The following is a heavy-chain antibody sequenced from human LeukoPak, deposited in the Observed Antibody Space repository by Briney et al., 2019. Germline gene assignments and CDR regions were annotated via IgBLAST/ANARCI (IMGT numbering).Heavy chain of an antibody. V-gene: IGHV3-23*01. J-gene: IGHJ4*02. D-gene: IGHD3-9*01. CDR1: GFTFSSYG. Sequence: PGGSLRLSCAASGFTFSSYGMSWVRQAPGKGLEWVSSISGSGGTTYYADSVKGRFTISRDNSKNTLYLQMNSLRAEDTAVYYCAGVPTNSRVLRYFDWLPYYFDYWGQGTLVTVSS. CDR3: AGVPTNSRVLRYFDWLPYYFDY. CDR2: ISGSGGTT.